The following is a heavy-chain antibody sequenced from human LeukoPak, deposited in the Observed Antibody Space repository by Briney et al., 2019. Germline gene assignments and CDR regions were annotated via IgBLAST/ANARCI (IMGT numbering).Heavy chain of an antibody. J-gene: IGHJ3*02. CDR1: GYTFTSYA. Sequence: GASVKVSCKASGYTFTSYAMHWVRQTPGQRLGWMGWINAGNGNTKYSQKFQGRVTITRDTSASTAYMELSSLRSEDTAVYYCARIRHTGYSSGWYDYDAFDIWGQGTTVTVSS. V-gene: IGHV1-3*01. D-gene: IGHD6-19*01. CDR3: ARIRHTGYSSGWYDYDAFDI. CDR2: INAGNGNT.